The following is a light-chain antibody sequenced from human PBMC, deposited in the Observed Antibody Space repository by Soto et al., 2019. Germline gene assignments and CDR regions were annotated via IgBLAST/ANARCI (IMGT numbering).Light chain of an antibody. V-gene: IGKV3-15*01. CDR3: QPYNNWPPAWA. J-gene: IGKJ1*01. Sequence: EIVMTQSPATLSVSPGERATLSCRASQSVSSNLAWYQQKPGQAPRLLIYGASTRATGIPARFSGSGSGTEFTLTISSLQSEDFAVYYCQPYNNWPPAWAFGQGTKV. CDR1: QSVSSN. CDR2: GAS.